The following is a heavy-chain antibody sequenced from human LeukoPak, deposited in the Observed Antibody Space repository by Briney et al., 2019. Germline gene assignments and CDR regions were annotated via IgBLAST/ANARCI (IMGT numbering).Heavy chain of an antibody. CDR2: ISAYNGNT. J-gene: IGHJ4*02. Sequence: GASVKVSCKASGSTFTSYGISWVRRAPGQGLDWMGWISAYNGNTNYAQKLQGRVTMTTDTSTSTAYMELRSLRSDDTAVYYCALTPYYYDSSGYYFYWGQGTLVTVSS. D-gene: IGHD3-22*01. CDR1: GSTFTSYG. CDR3: ALTPYYYDSSGYYFY. V-gene: IGHV1-18*01.